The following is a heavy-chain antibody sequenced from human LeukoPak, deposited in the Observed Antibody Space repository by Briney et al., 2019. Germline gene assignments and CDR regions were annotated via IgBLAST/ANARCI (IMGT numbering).Heavy chain of an antibody. Sequence: ASVKVSCKTSGYTFTNHHIHWVRQAPGQGLEWMGLINPNGGSTGYEQKFQGRVTMTRDMSTSTVYMELTSLRSEDTAMYYCARLDGGSRGYFDYWGQGTLVTVSS. CDR1: GYTFTNHH. CDR3: ARLDGGSRGYFDY. V-gene: IGHV1-46*01. D-gene: IGHD1-26*01. J-gene: IGHJ4*02. CDR2: INPNGGST.